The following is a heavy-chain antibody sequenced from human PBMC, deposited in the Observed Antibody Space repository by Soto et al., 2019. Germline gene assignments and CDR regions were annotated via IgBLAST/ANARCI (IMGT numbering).Heavy chain of an antibody. Sequence: VQLVESGGGLVQPGGSLRLSCAAAGFTFSSYWMSWVRQAPGKGLEWVANIKQDGSEKYYVDSVKGRFTISRDNAKNSLYLQMNSLRAEDTAVYYCGKGPLGSGWYNWFDPWGQGTLVTVSS. CDR1: GFTFSSYW. D-gene: IGHD6-19*01. V-gene: IGHV3-7*01. CDR3: GKGPLGSGWYNWFDP. J-gene: IGHJ5*02. CDR2: IKQDGSEK.